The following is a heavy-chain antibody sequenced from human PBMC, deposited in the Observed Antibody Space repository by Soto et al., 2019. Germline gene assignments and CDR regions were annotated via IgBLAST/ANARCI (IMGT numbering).Heavy chain of an antibody. CDR1: GGSISSYY. D-gene: IGHD3-10*01. J-gene: IGHJ4*02. CDR2: IYYSGST. Sequence: ETLSLTCTVSGGSISSYYWSWIRQPPGKGLEWIGYIYYSGSTNYNPSLKSRVTISVDTSKNQSSLKLSSVTAADTAVYYCARYYGGYSDYWGQGTLVTVSS. CDR3: ARYYGGYSDY. V-gene: IGHV4-59*08.